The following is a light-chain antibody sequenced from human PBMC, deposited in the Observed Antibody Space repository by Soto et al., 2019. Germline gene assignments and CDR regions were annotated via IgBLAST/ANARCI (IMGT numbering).Light chain of an antibody. CDR3: QKFSAVPT. Sequence: DIQMTQSPSSLSASVGDRVTITCRASQAIYNYLAWYQQKPGKVPTLLISAASTLQSGVPSRFSGSGSGTDFNLTISSLQPEDVATYYCQKFSAVPTFGGGTKVEI. J-gene: IGKJ4*01. CDR2: AAS. V-gene: IGKV1-27*01. CDR1: QAIYNY.